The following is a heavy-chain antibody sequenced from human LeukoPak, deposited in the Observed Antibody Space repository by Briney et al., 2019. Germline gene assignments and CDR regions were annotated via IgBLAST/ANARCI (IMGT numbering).Heavy chain of an antibody. J-gene: IGHJ4*02. CDR1: GDSISSGRYY. Sequence: SETLSLPCTVSGDSISSGRYYWPWLRRPAGKGLEWIGRIYTSGSTNYNPSLKIRVTISVDTSKNQFSLKLSSVTAADTAVYYCARASYPACPDYWGQGTLVTVSS. CDR2: IYTSGST. V-gene: IGHV4-61*02. CDR3: ARASYPACPDY. D-gene: IGHD6-6*01.